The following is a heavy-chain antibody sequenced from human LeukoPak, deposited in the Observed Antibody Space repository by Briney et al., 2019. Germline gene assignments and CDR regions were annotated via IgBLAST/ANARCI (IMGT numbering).Heavy chain of an antibody. D-gene: IGHD3-10*01. CDR2: IKHDGSEA. CDR3: TRDALFGSGRTHLDF. J-gene: IGHJ4*02. CDR1: DFTFNNYW. V-gene: IGHV3-7*04. Sequence: GGSLRLSCAASDFTFNNYWMSWVRQAPGKGLEWVANIKHDGSEAHYVGSVKGRFTISRDNAKNSVSLQMNSLNVDDKGVYFCTRDALFGSGRTHLDFWSQGTLVSVSS.